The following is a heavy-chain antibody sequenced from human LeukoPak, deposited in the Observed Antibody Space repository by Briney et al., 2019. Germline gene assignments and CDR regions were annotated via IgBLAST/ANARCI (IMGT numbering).Heavy chain of an antibody. D-gene: IGHD2-2*03. Sequence: QPGGSLRLSCAASGFTFSSYGMHWLREAPGKGLEWVAFIRYDGSNKYYADSVKGRFTISRDNSKNTLYLQMNSLRAEDTAVYYCAKDSAGYCSSTSCYPWFDPWGQGTLVTVSS. CDR1: GFTFSSYG. CDR3: AKDSAGYCSSTSCYPWFDP. CDR2: IRYDGSNK. J-gene: IGHJ5*02. V-gene: IGHV3-30*02.